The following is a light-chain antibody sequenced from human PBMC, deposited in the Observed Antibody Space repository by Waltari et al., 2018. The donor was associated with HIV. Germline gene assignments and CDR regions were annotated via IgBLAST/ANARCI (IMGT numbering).Light chain of an antibody. CDR3: CSYAGNYPVL. V-gene: IGLV2-11*01. Sequence: QSALTQPRSVSGSPGQSVTISCTGTSSDVGGYNYVSWYQQNPGKAPKFIIYDVTKRPSGVPDRFSGAKSGNTASLPISGLQAEDEADYYCCSYAGNYPVLFGGGTKLTVL. CDR2: DVT. J-gene: IGLJ3*02. CDR1: SSDVGGYNY.